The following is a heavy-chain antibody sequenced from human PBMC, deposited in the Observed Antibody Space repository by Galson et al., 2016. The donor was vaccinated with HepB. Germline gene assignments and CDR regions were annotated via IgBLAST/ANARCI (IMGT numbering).Heavy chain of an antibody. CDR2: IIPILDTA. D-gene: IGHD4-23*01. CDR1: GGTFRNYA. Sequence: SVKVPCKASGGTFRNYAFSWVRQAPGQRLEWMGGIIPILDTANYAQNFQGRVTISADESTSTAYMELWSLRFEDTAMYYCAGQDYVGNSTYFDSWGQGTLVTVSP. J-gene: IGHJ4*02. CDR3: AGQDYVGNSTYFDS. V-gene: IGHV1-69*13.